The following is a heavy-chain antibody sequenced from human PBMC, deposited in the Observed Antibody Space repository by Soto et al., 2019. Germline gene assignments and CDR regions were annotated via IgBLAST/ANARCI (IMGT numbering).Heavy chain of an antibody. D-gene: IGHD2-21*02. V-gene: IGHV4-4*07. CDR3: ARDRCPLAYCGGDSHSPHENWFDP. CDR2: IYTSGST. J-gene: IGHJ5*02. Sequence: SETLSLTGTVSGGSISSYYWSWIRHPAGKGLEWIVRIYTSGSTNYNPSLKSRVTMSVDTSKNQFSLKLSSVTAADTAVYYCARDRCPLAYCGGDSHSPHENWFDPWGQGTLVTVSS. CDR1: GGSISSYY.